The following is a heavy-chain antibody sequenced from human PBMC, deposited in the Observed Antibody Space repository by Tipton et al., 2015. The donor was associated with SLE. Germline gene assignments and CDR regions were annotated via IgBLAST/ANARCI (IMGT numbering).Heavy chain of an antibody. CDR2: FHSSGIL. CDR3: ARTAVLAAIMMDV. Sequence: TLSLTCTVSGGSINSFYWTWVRQPAVKGLEWIGHFHSSGILNYNPSLKSRVTMSGDTSKNQLSLKLNAVTAADTAVYYCARTAVLAAIMMDVWGQGTTVTVSS. CDR1: GGSINSFY. D-gene: IGHD3-3*02. V-gene: IGHV4-4*07. J-gene: IGHJ6*02.